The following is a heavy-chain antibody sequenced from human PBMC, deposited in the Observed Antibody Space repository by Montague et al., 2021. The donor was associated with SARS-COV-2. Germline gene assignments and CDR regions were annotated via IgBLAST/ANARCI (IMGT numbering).Heavy chain of an antibody. CDR1: SDSISYRSYF. V-gene: IGHV4-39*01. Sequence: SETLSLTCTVSSDSISYRSYFWGWIRQPPGKGLEWIGTVYYSGSTYYXPSLKSRVTIYVDTSKNQFSLKLTSVTAADTAIYYCARQYVDYSDKAFTIWGQGTMVIVSS. J-gene: IGHJ3*02. CDR3: ARQYVDYSDKAFTI. CDR2: VYYSGST. D-gene: IGHD4-17*01.